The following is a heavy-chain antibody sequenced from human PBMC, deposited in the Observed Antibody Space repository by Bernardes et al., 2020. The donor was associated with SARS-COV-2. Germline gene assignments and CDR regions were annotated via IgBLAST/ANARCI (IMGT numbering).Heavy chain of an antibody. CDR1: GFTFSSYA. V-gene: IGHV3-23*01. CDR3: AKGPGNRGGYPRD. J-gene: IGHJ4*02. CDR2: ISGSGGST. Sequence: GGSLRLSRAASGFTFSSYAMSWVRQAPGKGLEWVSAISGSGGSTYYADSVKGRFTISRDNSKNTVYLQMNSLRAEDTAVYYCAKGPGNRGGYPRDWGQGTLVTVSS. D-gene: IGHD3-22*01.